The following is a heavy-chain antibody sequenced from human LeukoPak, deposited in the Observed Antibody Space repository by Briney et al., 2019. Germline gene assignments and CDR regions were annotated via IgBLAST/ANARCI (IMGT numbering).Heavy chain of an antibody. Sequence: PGGSLRLSCAASGFTFGSFGMNWVRQAPGRGLEWVSYISSSGNAIYYAESVKGRFTISRDNARNSLYLQMDSLRVEDTAVYYCARAPLEIVGIDYWGQGTLVTVPS. CDR2: ISSSGNAI. V-gene: IGHV3-48*01. D-gene: IGHD1-26*01. CDR1: GFTFGSFG. CDR3: ARAPLEIVGIDY. J-gene: IGHJ4*02.